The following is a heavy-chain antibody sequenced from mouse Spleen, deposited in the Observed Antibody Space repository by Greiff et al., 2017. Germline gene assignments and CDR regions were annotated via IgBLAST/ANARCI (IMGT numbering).Heavy chain of an antibody. J-gene: IGHJ1*01. Sequence: VQLQQPGAELVMPGASVKLSCKASGYTFTSYWMHWVKQRPGQGLEWIGEIDPSDSYTNYNQKFKGKATLTVDKSSSTAYMQLSSLTSEDSAVYYCARRSLYGNYRYFDVWGAGTTVTVSS. D-gene: IGHD2-1*01. CDR1: GYTFTSYW. V-gene: IGHV1-69*01. CDR3: ARRSLYGNYRYFDV. CDR2: IDPSDSYT.